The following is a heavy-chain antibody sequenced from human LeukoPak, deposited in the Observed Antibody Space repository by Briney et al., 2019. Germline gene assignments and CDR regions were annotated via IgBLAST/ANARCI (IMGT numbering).Heavy chain of an antibody. CDR3: ARVGEFDY. CDR1: GFTFSSYS. Sequence: GGSLRLSCVASGFTFSSYSMNWVRQAPGKGLEWVSYISSSSSTIYYGDSVKGRFTISRDNAKNSLYLQMNSLRGEDTAVYYCARVGEFDYWGQGTLVTVSS. J-gene: IGHJ4*02. V-gene: IGHV3-48*01. D-gene: IGHD3-10*01. CDR2: ISSSSSTI.